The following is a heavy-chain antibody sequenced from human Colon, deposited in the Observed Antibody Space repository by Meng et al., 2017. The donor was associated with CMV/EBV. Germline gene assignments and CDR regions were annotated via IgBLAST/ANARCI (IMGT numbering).Heavy chain of an antibody. CDR3: ARDRGGFCTGGRCYPVYYFDF. D-gene: IGHD2-15*01. J-gene: IGHJ4*02. V-gene: IGHV4-39*07. Sequence: WLRQSPGKGLEWIGTIYYTGSKYYNPSLMSRVSLSVDTSKNQFSLELSSVTAADTAVYYCARDRGGFCTGGRCYPVYYFDFWGQGMLVTVSS. CDR2: IYYTGSK.